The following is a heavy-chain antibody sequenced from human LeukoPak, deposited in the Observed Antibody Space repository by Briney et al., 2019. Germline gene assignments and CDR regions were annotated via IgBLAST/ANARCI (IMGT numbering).Heavy chain of an antibody. CDR2: IYYSGNT. D-gene: IGHD7-27*01. CDR3: ARDKWGIDYFDY. Sequence: SETLSLTCTVSGGSISSYYWSWIRQPAGKGLEWIGHIYYSGNTNYNPSLKSRLSLSVDTSKNQFSLKLSSVTAADTAVYYCARDKWGIDYFDYWGQGTLVTVSS. V-gene: IGHV4-4*07. J-gene: IGHJ4*02. CDR1: GGSISSYY.